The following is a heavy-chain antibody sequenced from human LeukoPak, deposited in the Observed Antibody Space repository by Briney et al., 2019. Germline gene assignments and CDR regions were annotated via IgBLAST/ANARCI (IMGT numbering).Heavy chain of an antibody. CDR1: GYTFTGYY. Sequence: ASVKVSCKASGYTFTGYYMHWVRQAPGQGLEWMGWINPNSGGTNYAQKFQGRVTMTRDTSISTAYMELSRLKSDDTAVYYCASNLGLSALFDYWGQGTLVTDSS. D-gene: IGHD1-14*01. CDR2: INPNSGGT. V-gene: IGHV1-2*02. CDR3: ASNLGLSALFDY. J-gene: IGHJ4*02.